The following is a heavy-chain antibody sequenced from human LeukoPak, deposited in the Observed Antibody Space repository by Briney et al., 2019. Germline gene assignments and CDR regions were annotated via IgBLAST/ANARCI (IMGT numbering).Heavy chain of an antibody. D-gene: IGHD3/OR15-3a*01. CDR2: ISASGGST. Sequence: GGSLRLSCAASGFTFSSYGMSWVRQAPGKGLEWVSGISASGGSTYYADSVKGRFTISRDNSKNTLYLQMSILRAEDTAVYYCAKEGRDYYFDNWGQGTLVTVSS. CDR1: GFTFSSYG. J-gene: IGHJ4*02. CDR3: AKEGRDYYFDN. V-gene: IGHV3-23*01.